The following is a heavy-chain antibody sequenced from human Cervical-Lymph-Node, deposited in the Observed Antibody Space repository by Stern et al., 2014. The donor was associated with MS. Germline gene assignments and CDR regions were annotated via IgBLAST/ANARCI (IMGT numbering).Heavy chain of an antibody. CDR3: ARHTGDYAFDY. CDR1: GYNFPVYW. J-gene: IGHJ4*02. CDR2: IYPPASET. Sequence: VQLVQSGAEVKKPGESLKISCQVSGYNFPVYWIGWVRQTPGKGLEWVGIIYPPASETRYNPSFQGQVSMSVDKSVSTAYLQWSSLQTSDTALYFCARHTGDYAFDYWGQGTLVIVSS. D-gene: IGHD4-17*01. V-gene: IGHV5-51*01.